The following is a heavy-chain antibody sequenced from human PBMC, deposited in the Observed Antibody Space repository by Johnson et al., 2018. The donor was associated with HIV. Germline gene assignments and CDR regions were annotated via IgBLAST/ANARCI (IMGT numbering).Heavy chain of an antibody. CDR3: TTDRMGF. D-gene: IGHD2-8*01. CDR1: GFTFSSYA. J-gene: IGHJ3*01. V-gene: IGHV3-30-3*01. CDR2: ISYDGSNK. Sequence: QVQLVESGGGVVQPGRSLRLSCAASGFTFSSYAMHWVRQAPGKGLEWVAVISYDGSNKYYADSVKGRFTISRDNAKNTLYLQMNSLKTEDTAVYFCTTDRMGFWGQGTMVTVSS.